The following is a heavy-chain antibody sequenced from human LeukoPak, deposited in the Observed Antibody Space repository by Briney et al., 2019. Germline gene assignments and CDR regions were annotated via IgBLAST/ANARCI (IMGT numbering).Heavy chain of an antibody. V-gene: IGHV3-30*18. CDR3: AKIAAAGKDY. J-gene: IGHJ4*02. D-gene: IGHD6-13*01. Sequence: GGSLRLSCAASGSTFSSYGMHWVRQAPGKGLEWVAVISYDGSNKYYADSVKGRFTISRDNSKNTLYLQMNSLRAEDTAVYYCAKIAAAGKDYWGQGTLVTVSS. CDR2: ISYDGSNK. CDR1: GSTFSSYG.